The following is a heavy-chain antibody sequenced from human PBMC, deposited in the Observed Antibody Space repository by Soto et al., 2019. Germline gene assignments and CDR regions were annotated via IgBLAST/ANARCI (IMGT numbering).Heavy chain of an antibody. CDR1: GFTFSSYD. Sequence: EVQLVESGGGLVQPGGSLRLSCAASGFTFSSYDMHWVRQATGKGLEWVSAIGTAGDTYYPGSVKGRFTISRENAKNSLYLQMNSLRAGDTAVYYCARAGYSGYDFFVDYWGQGTLVTVSP. D-gene: IGHD5-12*01. CDR2: IGTAGDT. J-gene: IGHJ4*02. V-gene: IGHV3-13*01. CDR3: ARAGYSGYDFFVDY.